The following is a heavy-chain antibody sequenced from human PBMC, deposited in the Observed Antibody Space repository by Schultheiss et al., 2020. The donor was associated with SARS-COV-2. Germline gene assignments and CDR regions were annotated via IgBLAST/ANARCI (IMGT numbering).Heavy chain of an antibody. CDR2: IYYSGST. J-gene: IGHJ2*01. V-gene: IGHV4-31*03. D-gene: IGHD3-10*01. Sequence: SETLSLTCTVSGGSISSGGYYWSWIRQHPGKGLEWIGYIYYSGSTYYNPSLKSRVTISVDTSKNQFSLKLSSVTAADTAVYYCARENEVRGVSAFRSVHWYFDLWGRGTLVTVSS. CDR1: GGSISSGGYY. CDR3: ARENEVRGVSAFRSVHWYFDL.